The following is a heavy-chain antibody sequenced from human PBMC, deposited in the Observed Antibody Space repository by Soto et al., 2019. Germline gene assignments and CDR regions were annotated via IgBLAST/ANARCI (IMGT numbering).Heavy chain of an antibody. D-gene: IGHD3-22*01. CDR2: IYPGDSDT. CDR3: ARQIGLYYYDSSGYGYFDL. Sequence: GESLKISCKGSGYSFTSYWIGCVRQMPGKGLEWMGIIYPGDSDTRYSPSFQGQVTTSADKSISTAYLQWSSLKASDTAMYYCARQIGLYYYDSSGYGYFDLWGRGTLVTVSS. CDR1: GYSFTSYW. V-gene: IGHV5-51*01. J-gene: IGHJ2*01.